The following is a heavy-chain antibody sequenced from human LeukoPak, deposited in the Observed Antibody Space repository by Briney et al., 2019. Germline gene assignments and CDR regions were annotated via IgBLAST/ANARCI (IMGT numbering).Heavy chain of an antibody. CDR2: INPNSGGT. CDR3: ASRPIAAAGTYYYGMDV. D-gene: IGHD6-13*01. Sequence: GASVKVSCKASGYTFTGYYMHWVRQAPGQGLEWMGWINPNSGGTNYAQKLQGRVTMTRDTSISTAYMELSRLRSDDTAVYYCASRPIAAAGTYYYGMDVWGQGTTVTVSS. J-gene: IGHJ6*02. V-gene: IGHV1-2*02. CDR1: GYTFTGYY.